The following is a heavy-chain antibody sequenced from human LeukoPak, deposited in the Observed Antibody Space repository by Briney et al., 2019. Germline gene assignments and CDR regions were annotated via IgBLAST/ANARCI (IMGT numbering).Heavy chain of an antibody. J-gene: IGHJ4*02. CDR3: ATQATGYFYH. Sequence: ASVKVSCKVSGYTLTELAIHWVRQAPGKGLEWMGGFDPEDGETIYAQNFQGRVSMTEDTSTDTAYMALRSLRSEDTAVYYYATQATGYFYHWGQGTLVTVSS. CDR1: GYTLTELA. V-gene: IGHV1-24*01. CDR2: FDPEDGET.